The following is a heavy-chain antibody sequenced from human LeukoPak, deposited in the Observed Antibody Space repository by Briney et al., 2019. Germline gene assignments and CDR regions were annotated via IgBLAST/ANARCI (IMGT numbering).Heavy chain of an antibody. Sequence: GASVKVSCKASGYTFTGYYMHWVRQAPGQGLEWMGWINPNSGGTNYAQKFQGRVTMTRDTSISPAYMELSRLRSDDTAVYYCARADPFFDSSGYHYAFDIWGQGTMVTVSS. CDR1: GYTFTGYY. CDR2: INPNSGGT. V-gene: IGHV1-2*02. CDR3: ARADPFFDSSGYHYAFDI. J-gene: IGHJ3*02. D-gene: IGHD3-22*01.